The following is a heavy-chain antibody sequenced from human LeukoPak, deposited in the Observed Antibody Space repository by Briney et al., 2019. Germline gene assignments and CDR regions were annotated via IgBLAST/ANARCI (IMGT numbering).Heavy chain of an antibody. Sequence: GGSLRLYCAASGFTFSDYYMDWVRQASGKGLDWVARIRNKANTYTTEYAASVKGSFTISRGESKNSLYLQMNSLKTEDTAVYFCARAGVGTRYFDLWGRGTLVTVSS. CDR1: GFTFSDYY. CDR2: IRNKANTYTT. D-gene: IGHD6-13*01. V-gene: IGHV3-72*01. J-gene: IGHJ2*01. CDR3: ARAGVGTRYFDL.